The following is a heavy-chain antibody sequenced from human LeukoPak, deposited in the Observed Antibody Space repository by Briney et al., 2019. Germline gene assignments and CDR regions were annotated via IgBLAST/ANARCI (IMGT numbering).Heavy chain of an antibody. Sequence: SETLSLTCTVSGGSITSGSYYWSWVRQPAGRGLEWIGRIYTSGSTAYNTSLKSRVTISVDPSKNQFSLKLTSVTAADTAVYYCASGYNWNYILGHWGQGTLVTVSS. CDR2: IYTSGST. CDR1: GGSITSGSYY. CDR3: ASGYNWNYILGH. J-gene: IGHJ4*02. V-gene: IGHV4-61*02. D-gene: IGHD1-7*01.